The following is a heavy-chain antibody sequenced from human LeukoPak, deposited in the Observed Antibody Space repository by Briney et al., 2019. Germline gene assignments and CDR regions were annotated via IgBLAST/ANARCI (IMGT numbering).Heavy chain of an antibody. V-gene: IGHV3-23*01. D-gene: IGHD6-25*01. CDR1: GFTFSSYA. CDR3: AKDLTGIAAADEDY. CDR2: ISDSGGRT. Sequence: GGSLRLSCAASGFTFSSYAMSWVRQAPGKGLEWVSGISDSGGRTYHADSVKGRFTISRDNSKNTLYLQMNSLRAEDTAVYYCAKDLTGIAAADEDYWGQGTLVTVSS. J-gene: IGHJ4*02.